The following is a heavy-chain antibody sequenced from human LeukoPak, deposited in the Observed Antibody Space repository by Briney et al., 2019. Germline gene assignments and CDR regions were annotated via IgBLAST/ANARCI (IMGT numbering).Heavy chain of an antibody. CDR3: ARPHCSSTSCYAETQNWFDP. D-gene: IGHD2-2*01. J-gene: IGHJ5*02. CDR1: GYTFTGYY. V-gene: IGHV1-2*06. Sequence: ASVKVSCKASGYTFTGYYMHWVRQAPGQGLEGMGRINPNSGGTNYAQKFQGRVTMTRDTSISTAYMELSRLRSDDTAVYYCARPHCSSTSCYAETQNWFDPWGQGTLVTVSS. CDR2: INPNSGGT.